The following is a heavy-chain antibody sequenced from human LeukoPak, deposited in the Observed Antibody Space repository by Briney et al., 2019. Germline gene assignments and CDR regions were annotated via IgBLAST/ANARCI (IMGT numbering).Heavy chain of an antibody. CDR1: GFTFSSYW. V-gene: IGHV3-74*01. D-gene: IGHD6-19*01. Sequence: GGSLRLSCAASGFTFSSYWMNWVRQAPGKGLVWVSRIASDGSSTTYADSVKGRFSISRDNAKNSLYLQMNSLRAEDTAVYYCARDSGAWLSYYGMDVWGQGTTVTVSS. CDR3: ARDSGAWLSYYGMDV. CDR2: IASDGSST. J-gene: IGHJ6*02.